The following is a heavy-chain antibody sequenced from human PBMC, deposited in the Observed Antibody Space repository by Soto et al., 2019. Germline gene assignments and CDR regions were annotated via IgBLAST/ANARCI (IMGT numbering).Heavy chain of an antibody. J-gene: IGHJ6*02. CDR2: IYYSGST. CDR3: ARIRRRYTNYYYGMDV. V-gene: IGHV4-39*01. CDR1: GGSISSSSYY. Sequence: KPSETLSLTCTVSGGSISSSSYYWGWIRQPPGKGLEWIGSIYYSGSTYYNPSLKSRVTISVDTSKNQFSLKLSSVTAADTAVYYCARIRRRYTNYYYGMDVWGQGTTVTVSS. D-gene: IGHD2-2*02.